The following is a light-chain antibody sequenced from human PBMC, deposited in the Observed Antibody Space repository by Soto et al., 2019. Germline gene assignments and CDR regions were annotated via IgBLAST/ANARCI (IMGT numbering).Light chain of an antibody. V-gene: IGKV1-8*01. CDR2: AAS. CDR3: QQYYSYPIFT. Sequence: AIRMTQSPSSFSASTGVRVTITCRASQGISSYLAWYQQKPGKAPKLLIYAASTLQSGVPSRFSGSGSGTDFTLTISRLQSEDFATYYCQQYYSYPIFTFGPGTKVDIK. CDR1: QGISSY. J-gene: IGKJ3*01.